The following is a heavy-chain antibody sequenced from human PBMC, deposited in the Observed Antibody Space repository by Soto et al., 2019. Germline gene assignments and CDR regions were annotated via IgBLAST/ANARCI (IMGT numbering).Heavy chain of an antibody. D-gene: IGHD3-22*01. CDR3: AKDPEYYYASSGYYPGY. CDR1: GFTFSSYG. J-gene: IGHJ4*02. V-gene: IGHV3-30*18. CDR2: ISYDGSNK. Sequence: GGSLRLSCSAGGFTFSSYGVHWVGEAPDKELEWVAVISYDGSNKYYADSVKGRFTISRDNSKNTLYLQMNSLRAEDTAVYYCAKDPEYYYASSGYYPGYWGQGTLVTVSS.